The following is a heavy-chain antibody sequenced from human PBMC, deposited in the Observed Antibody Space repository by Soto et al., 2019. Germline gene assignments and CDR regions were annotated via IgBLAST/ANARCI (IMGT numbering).Heavy chain of an antibody. J-gene: IGHJ4*02. D-gene: IGHD5-18*01. CDR3: ANDPHRITSYGPDPHPHYCVDY. V-gene: IGHV3-23*01. Sequence: EVQLLESGVGLVQPGGSLRLSCAASGFTFSSYAMSWVRQATGKGLEWFSDISGSGGSTYYADSVKGRFTISRDNSKNTLYLQMNSLRAEDTSVSYCANDPHRITSYGPDPHPHYCVDYWGQGTRVTVSS. CDR2: ISGSGGST. CDR1: GFTFSSYA.